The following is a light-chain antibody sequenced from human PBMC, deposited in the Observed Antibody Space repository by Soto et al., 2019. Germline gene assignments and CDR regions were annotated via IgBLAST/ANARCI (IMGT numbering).Light chain of an antibody. J-gene: IGKJ2*01. CDR3: QQYQGFPFT. V-gene: IGKV1-5*03. Sequence: DIQMTQSPSTLSASVGDRVIITCRASQYINTWLAWYQQKPGRAPKLLIYSSSSLERGVPSRFSGSGSGSEFTLTISSLQSDDFATYYCQQYQGFPFTFGQGTKLEI. CDR2: SSS. CDR1: QYINTW.